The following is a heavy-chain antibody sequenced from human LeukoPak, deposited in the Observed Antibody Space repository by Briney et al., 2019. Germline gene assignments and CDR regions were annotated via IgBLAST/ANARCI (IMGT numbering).Heavy chain of an antibody. CDR3: ATELKQQLEFGY. D-gene: IGHD6-13*01. Sequence: PSQTLSLTCTVSGGSLSSYSCSWVRQPAGKGLERMGRIYTCGCNHYHPSLKSRFSMSVDTSKHHSALNLAAVTAADTAVYYCATELKQQLEFGYWGQGTLVTVSS. J-gene: IGHJ4*02. CDR2: IYTCGCN. V-gene: IGHV4-4*07. CDR1: GGSLSSYS.